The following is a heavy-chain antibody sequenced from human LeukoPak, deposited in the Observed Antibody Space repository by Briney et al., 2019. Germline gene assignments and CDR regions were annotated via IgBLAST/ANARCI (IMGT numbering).Heavy chain of an antibody. Sequence: GESLKISCAASGFTFSSYSMNWVRQAPGKGLEWVSSISSSSSYIYYADSVKGRFTISRDNAKNSLYLQMNSLRAEDTAVYYCARETTVVTPIDYWGQGTLVTVSS. CDR1: GFTFSSYS. V-gene: IGHV3-21*01. J-gene: IGHJ4*02. CDR3: ARETTVVTPIDY. CDR2: ISSSSSYI. D-gene: IGHD4-23*01.